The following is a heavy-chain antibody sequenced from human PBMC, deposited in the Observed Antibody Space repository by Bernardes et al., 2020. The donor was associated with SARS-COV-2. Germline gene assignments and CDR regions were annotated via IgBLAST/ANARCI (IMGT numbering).Heavy chain of an antibody. CDR1: GYTLTELS. CDR3: ATAGAVGATGDYYYGMDV. J-gene: IGHJ6*02. CDR2: FDPEDGET. D-gene: IGHD1-26*01. V-gene: IGHV1-24*01. Sequence: ASVKVSCKVSGYTLTELSMHWVRQAPGKGLEWMGGFDPEDGETIYAQKFQGRVTMTEDTSTDTAYMELSSLRSEDTAVYYCATAGAVGATGDYYYGMDVWGQGTTVTVSS.